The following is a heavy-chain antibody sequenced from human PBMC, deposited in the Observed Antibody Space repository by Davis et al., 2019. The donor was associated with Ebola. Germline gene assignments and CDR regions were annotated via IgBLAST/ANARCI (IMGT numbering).Heavy chain of an antibody. V-gene: IGHV3-21*04. J-gene: IGHJ4*02. D-gene: IGHD2-2*01. Sequence: PGGSLRLSCAASGFTFSTYTMIWVRQAPGKGLEWVSSISSSSNYIDYADSVKGRFTVSRDNSKNTLYLQMTSLGAEDTAKYFCAKVRSYQLLRPYFDSWGQGSLVTVSS. CDR1: GFTFSTYT. CDR3: AKVRSYQLLRPYFDS. CDR2: ISSSSNYI.